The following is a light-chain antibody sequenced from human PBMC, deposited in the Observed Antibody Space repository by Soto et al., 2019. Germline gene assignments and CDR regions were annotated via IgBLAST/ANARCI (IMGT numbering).Light chain of an antibody. CDR1: SSNIGAGYD. J-gene: IGLJ1*01. CDR2: GNS. V-gene: IGLV1-40*01. Sequence: QSVLTQPPSVSGAPGQRVTISCTGSSSNIGAGYDVHWYQQLPGTAPKLLIYGNSNRPSGVPDRFSGSKAGTSASLAITGIQGEDEADYYCQSYDSSLSGYVFGTGTKLTVL. CDR3: QSYDSSLSGYV.